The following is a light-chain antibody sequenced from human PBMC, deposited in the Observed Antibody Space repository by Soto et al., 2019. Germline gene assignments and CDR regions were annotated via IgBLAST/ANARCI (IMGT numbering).Light chain of an antibody. V-gene: IGLV3-1*01. J-gene: IGLJ3*02. CDR2: QDS. CDR1: KLGYRF. CDR3: GAWDSSLSVRV. Sequence: SYELTQPPSVSVSPGQTATITCSGDKLGYRFVSWYQQKPGQSPVLVIYQDSKRPSGIPDRFSGSKSGTSATLGITGLQTGDEADYYCGAWDSSLSVRVFGGGTKVTVL.